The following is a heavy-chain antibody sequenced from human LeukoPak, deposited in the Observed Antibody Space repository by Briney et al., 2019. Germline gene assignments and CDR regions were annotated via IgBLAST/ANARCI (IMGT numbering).Heavy chain of an antibody. J-gene: IGHJ3*02. Sequence: PSEALSLTCTVSGGSISSYYWSWIRQPAGKGLEWIGRIYTSGSTNYNPSLKSRVTMSVDTSKNQFSLKLSSVTAADTAVYYCARAHRGVSKAGTKTIEQRAFDIWGQGTMVTVSS. CDR3: ARAHRGVSKAGTKTIEQRAFDI. V-gene: IGHV4-4*07. CDR1: GGSISSYY. D-gene: IGHD6-13*01. CDR2: IYTSGST.